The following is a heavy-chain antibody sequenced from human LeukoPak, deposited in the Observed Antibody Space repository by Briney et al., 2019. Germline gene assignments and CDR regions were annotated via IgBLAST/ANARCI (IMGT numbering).Heavy chain of an antibody. CDR2: ISSGSGYI. CDR1: GFTFSSYS. CDR3: ARDLAAGAEIWFDP. Sequence: PGGSLRLSCAASGFTFSSYSMNWVRQAPGKGLEWVSSISSGSGYIYYADSVKGRFTISRDNAKNSLYLQMNSLRAEDTAVYYCARDLAAGAEIWFDPWGQGTLVSVSS. V-gene: IGHV3-21*01. J-gene: IGHJ5*02. D-gene: IGHD6-13*01.